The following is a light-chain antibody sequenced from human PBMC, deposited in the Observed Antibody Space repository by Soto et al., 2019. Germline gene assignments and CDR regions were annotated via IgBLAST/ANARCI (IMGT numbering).Light chain of an antibody. J-gene: IGLJ1*01. V-gene: IGLV2-11*01. CDR2: DVT. CDR3: SSNAGGDTHV. CDR1: SSDVGAYTY. Sequence: QSALTQPRSVSGTPGQAGTISCSGTSSDVGAYTYVSWCKKHPGKSPKFIIYDVTKRPSGVPHHFYGSKSGNTASLTISGLKAENEADYYSSSNAGGDTHVLGTRTNLSVL.